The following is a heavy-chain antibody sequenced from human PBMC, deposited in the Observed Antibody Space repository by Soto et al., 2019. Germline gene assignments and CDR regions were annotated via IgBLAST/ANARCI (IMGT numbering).Heavy chain of an antibody. CDR2: ISGSGGST. D-gene: IGHD6-19*01. V-gene: IGHV3-23*01. Sequence: PGGSLRLSCAASGFTFNNYAMSWVRQAPGEGLEWVSAISGSGGSTYYGDSVKGRFTISRDNSKKTLYLQMNSLRAEDTAVYYCAKTAYKQWLAPNWFDPWGQGTLVTVSS. J-gene: IGHJ5*02. CDR3: AKTAYKQWLAPNWFDP. CDR1: GFTFNNYA.